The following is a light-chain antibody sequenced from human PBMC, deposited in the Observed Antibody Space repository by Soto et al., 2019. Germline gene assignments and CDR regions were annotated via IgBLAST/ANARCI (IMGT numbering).Light chain of an antibody. CDR1: QRVSINH. V-gene: IGKV3-20*01. J-gene: IGKJ3*01. Sequence: EIVVTQPQGTLSLSPEERATLSSRASQRVSINHLAWYQQKLAQAPRLLIYGASSRASDIPDRFRGSGSGTDVTFIISRLEHEDFATYYCQPYCSKPFTFGPATKV. CDR3: QPYCSKPFT. CDR2: GAS.